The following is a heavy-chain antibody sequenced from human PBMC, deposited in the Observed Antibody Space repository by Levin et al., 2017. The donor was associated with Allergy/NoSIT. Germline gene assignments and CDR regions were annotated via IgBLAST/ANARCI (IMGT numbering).Heavy chain of an antibody. V-gene: IGHV3-33*01. Sequence: GGSLRLSCAASGFTFSSYGMHWVRQAPGKGLEWVAVIWYDGSNKYYADSVKGRFTISRDNSKNTLYLQMNSLRAEDTAVYYCARPHAPDRAANYFDYWGQGTLVTVSS. D-gene: IGHD1-14*01. CDR1: GFTFSSYG. CDR3: ARPHAPDRAANYFDY. CDR2: IWYDGSNK. J-gene: IGHJ4*02.